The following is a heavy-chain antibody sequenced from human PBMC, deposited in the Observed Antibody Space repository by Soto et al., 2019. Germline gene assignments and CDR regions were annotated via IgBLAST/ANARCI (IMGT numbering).Heavy chain of an antibody. Sequence: EVQLLQSGGGLVQPGGSLRLSCAASGFSFSTYAMSWVRQAPGRGLEWVSGISSSGGSTYYADSVKGRFTISRDNSKNTLSLQMNSLRAEDTAVYYCAKSEGQSIAARSLLKFDYWGQGTLVTVAS. D-gene: IGHD6-6*01. V-gene: IGHV3-23*01. J-gene: IGHJ4*02. CDR3: AKSEGQSIAARSLLKFDY. CDR1: GFSFSTYA. CDR2: ISSSGGST.